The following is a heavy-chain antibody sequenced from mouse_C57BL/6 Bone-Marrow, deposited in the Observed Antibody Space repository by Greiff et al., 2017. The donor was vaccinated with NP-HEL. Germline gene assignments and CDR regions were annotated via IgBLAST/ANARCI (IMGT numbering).Heavy chain of an antibody. CDR1: GYTFTGYW. CDR3: ARKIYYDYDGRGFAY. D-gene: IGHD2-4*01. J-gene: IGHJ3*01. Sequence: QVQLQQSGAELMKPGASVKLSCKATGYTFTGYWIEWVKQRPGHGLEWIGEILPGSGSTNYNEKFKGKATFTADTSSNTAYMQLSSLTTEDSAIYDCARKIYYDYDGRGFAYWGQGTLVTVSA. CDR2: ILPGSGST. V-gene: IGHV1-9*01.